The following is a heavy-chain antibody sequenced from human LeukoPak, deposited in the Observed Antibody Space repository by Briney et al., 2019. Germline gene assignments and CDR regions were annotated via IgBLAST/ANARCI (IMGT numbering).Heavy chain of an antibody. J-gene: IGHJ3*02. Sequence: PGGSLRLSCAASGFTFSSYAMHWVRQAPGKGLEWVAVISYDGSNKYYADSVKGRFTISRDNSKNTLYLQMNSLRAEDTAVYYCAGHCGGDCSIGAFDIWGQGTMVTVSS. CDR1: GFTFSSYA. CDR3: AGHCGGDCSIGAFDI. CDR2: ISYDGSNK. D-gene: IGHD2-21*02. V-gene: IGHV3-30-3*01.